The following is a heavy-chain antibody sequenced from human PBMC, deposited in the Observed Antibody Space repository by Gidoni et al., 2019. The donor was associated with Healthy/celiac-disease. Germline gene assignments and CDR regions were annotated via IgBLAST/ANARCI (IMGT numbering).Heavy chain of an antibody. CDR1: GFTFSIYS. CDR3: ARDGGYCSSTSCYATSFDY. D-gene: IGHD2-2*01. J-gene: IGHJ4*02. Sequence: EVQLVESGGGLVQPGGSLRLSCAASGFTFSIYSLNWVRQAPGKGLEWVSYISSSSSTIYYADSVKGRFTISRDNAKNSLYLQMNSLRAEDTAVYYCARDGGYCSSTSCYATSFDYWGQGTLVTVSS. V-gene: IGHV3-48*01. CDR2: ISSSSSTI.